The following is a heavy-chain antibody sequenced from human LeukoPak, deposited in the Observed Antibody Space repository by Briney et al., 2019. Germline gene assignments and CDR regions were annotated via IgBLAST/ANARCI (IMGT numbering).Heavy chain of an antibody. CDR3: TAYNDYGNYVFDY. CDR2: IRSKGNSYAT. V-gene: IGHV3-73*01. CDR1: GFSFSGSA. Sequence: GGSLRLSCAASGFSFSGSAMHWVRQASGKGLEWVGRIRSKGNSYATVYAAPVKGRFTISRDDSKNTAYLQMNSLKTEDSAVYYRTAYNDYGNYVFDYWGQGSLVTVSS. D-gene: IGHD4-11*01. J-gene: IGHJ4*02.